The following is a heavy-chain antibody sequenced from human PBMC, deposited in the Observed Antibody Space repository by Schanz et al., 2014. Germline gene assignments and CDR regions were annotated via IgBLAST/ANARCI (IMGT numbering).Heavy chain of an antibody. D-gene: IGHD2-15*01. CDR3: ATCSGGTCHAKPVLDN. V-gene: IGHV1-69*04. J-gene: IGHJ4*02. CDR2: ISPLLGVA. CDR1: GGTFVTFF. Sequence: QVHLVQSGAEVKEPGSSVTVSCKPSGGTFVTFFFTWVRQAPGQGPQWMGRISPLLGVANYAQEFQGRLTITVDTSTSTAYMELSSLRSEDTAVYYCATCSGGTCHAKPVLDNWGQGTLVTVSS.